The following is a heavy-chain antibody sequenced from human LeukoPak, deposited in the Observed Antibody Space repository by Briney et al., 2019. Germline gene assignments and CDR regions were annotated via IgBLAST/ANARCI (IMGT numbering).Heavy chain of an antibody. CDR3: ARGQGRSGYKYYYYYYMDV. D-gene: IGHD3-3*01. CDR1: SGSIGNNY. J-gene: IGHJ6*03. Sequence: SETLSLTCTVSSGSIGNNYWSWIRQSPAKGLEWIGYIHYSGSSNYNPSLKSRVTISVDTSKNQFSLKLSSVTAADTAVYYCARGQGRSGYKYYYYYYMDVWGKGTTVTVSS. V-gene: IGHV4-59*01. CDR2: IHYSGSS.